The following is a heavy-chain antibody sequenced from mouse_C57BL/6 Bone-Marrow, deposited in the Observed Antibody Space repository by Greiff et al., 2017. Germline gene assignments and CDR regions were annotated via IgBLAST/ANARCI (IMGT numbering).Heavy chain of an antibody. CDR3: ARPWYDYDGVFDY. D-gene: IGHD2-4*01. CDR1: GFTFSDYG. CDR2: ISSGSSTI. V-gene: IGHV5-17*01. Sequence: DVQLVESGGGLVKPGGSLKLSCAASGFTFSDYGMHWVRQAPEKGLEWVAYISSGSSTIYYADTVKGRFTISRDNAKNTLFLQMTSLRSEDTAMYYCARPWYDYDGVFDYWGQGTTLTVSS. J-gene: IGHJ2*01.